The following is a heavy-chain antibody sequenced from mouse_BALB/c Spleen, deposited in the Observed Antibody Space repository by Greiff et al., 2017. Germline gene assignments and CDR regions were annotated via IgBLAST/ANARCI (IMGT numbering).Heavy chain of an antibody. CDR2: ISSGSSTI. J-gene: IGHJ2*01. CDR3: AREGYYRYDVDY. CDR1: GFTFSSFG. D-gene: IGHD2-14*01. Sequence: EVKLVESGGGLVQPGGSRKLSCAASGFTFSSFGMHWVRQAPEKGLEWVAYISSGSSTIYYADTVKGRFTISRDNPKNTLFLQMTSLRSEDTAMYYCAREGYYRYDVDYWGQGTTLTVSS. V-gene: IGHV5-17*02.